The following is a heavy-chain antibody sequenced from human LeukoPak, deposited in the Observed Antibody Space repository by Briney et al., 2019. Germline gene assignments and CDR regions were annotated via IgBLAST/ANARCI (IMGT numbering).Heavy chain of an antibody. Sequence: WASVKVSCKASGYKSSSPDINWVRQATGRGLEWLGWMNPRDDTGYAQRFQGRVTLTRDRSTNTAYMEISSLTSDDTAVYYCARYIQGVSFDIWGQGTMVTVSA. CDR2: MNPRDDT. D-gene: IGHD5-18*01. V-gene: IGHV1-8*01. CDR1: GYKSSSPD. CDR3: ARYIQGVSFDI. J-gene: IGHJ3*02.